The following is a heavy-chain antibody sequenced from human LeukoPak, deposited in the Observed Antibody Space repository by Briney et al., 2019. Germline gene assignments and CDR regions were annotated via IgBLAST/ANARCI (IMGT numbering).Heavy chain of an antibody. Sequence: GGSLRLSCAASGFTFSKAWMSWVRQAPGKGLEWVSYISSSGSTIYYADSVKGRFTISRDNAKNSLYLQMNSLRAEDTAVYYCAELGITMIGGVWGKGTTVTISS. CDR1: GFTFSKAW. J-gene: IGHJ6*04. CDR3: AELGITMIGGV. V-gene: IGHV3-11*04. D-gene: IGHD3-10*02. CDR2: ISSSGSTI.